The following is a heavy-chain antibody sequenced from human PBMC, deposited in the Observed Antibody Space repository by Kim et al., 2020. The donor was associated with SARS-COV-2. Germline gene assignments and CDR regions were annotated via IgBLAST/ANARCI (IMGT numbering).Heavy chain of an antibody. Sequence: GGSLRLSCAASGFTFSSYWMSWVRQAPGKGLEWVANIKQDGSEKYYVDSVKGRFTISRDNAKNSLYLQMNSLRAEDTAVYYCARDPSPYYYDSSGYTSLAFDVWGQGTMVTVSS. CDR1: GFTFSSYW. J-gene: IGHJ3*01. CDR3: ARDPSPYYYDSSGYTSLAFDV. V-gene: IGHV3-7*01. CDR2: IKQDGSEK. D-gene: IGHD3-22*01.